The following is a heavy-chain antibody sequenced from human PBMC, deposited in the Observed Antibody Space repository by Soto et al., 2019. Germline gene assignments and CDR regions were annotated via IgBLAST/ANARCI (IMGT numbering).Heavy chain of an antibody. J-gene: IGHJ4*02. Sequence: SETLSLTCAVSGYSISSGYYWGFVRQPPGKGLEWIGSIYHSGSTYYNPSLKSRVTISVDTSKNQFSLKLSSVTAADTAVYYCASDGGPYYFDYWGQGTLVTVSS. V-gene: IGHV4-38-2*01. CDR3: ASDGGPYYFDY. CDR2: IYHSGST. CDR1: GYSISSGYY.